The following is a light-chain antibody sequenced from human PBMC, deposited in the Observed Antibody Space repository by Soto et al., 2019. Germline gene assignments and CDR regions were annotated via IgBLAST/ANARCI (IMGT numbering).Light chain of an antibody. J-gene: IGKJ1*01. V-gene: IGKV3-15*01. CDR3: QQYNNWPPWT. Sequence: EIVMTRSPATLSVSPGESATLSCTASQTVSSNLAWYQQKPGQAPRLLIYGASTRATGMPARFSGSGSGTEFTLTISSLQSEDFAVYYCQQYNNWPPWTFGQGTKVEVK. CDR2: GAS. CDR1: QTVSSN.